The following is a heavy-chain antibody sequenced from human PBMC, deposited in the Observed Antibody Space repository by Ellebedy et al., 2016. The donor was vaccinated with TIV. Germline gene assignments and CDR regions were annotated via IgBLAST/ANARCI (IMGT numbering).Heavy chain of an antibody. Sequence: AASVKVPCKASGGTFSNYAISWVRQAPGQGLEWMGGIIHIFGTPNYAQKFQGRVSITADESTSAAYMQRSRLRSEDTAVYYCASAPGIVVVTSIPSYYYGRDVWGQGTTVTVSS. V-gene: IGHV1-69*13. CDR2: IIHIFGTP. CDR1: GGTFSNYA. CDR3: ASAPGIVVVTSIPSYYYGRDV. D-gene: IGHD2-21*02. J-gene: IGHJ6*02.